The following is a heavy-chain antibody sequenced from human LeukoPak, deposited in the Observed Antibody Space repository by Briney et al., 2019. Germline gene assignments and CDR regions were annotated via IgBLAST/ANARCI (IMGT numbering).Heavy chain of an antibody. Sequence: GGSLRLSCAASEFTFSSYGMHWVRQAPGKGVEWVAVISYDGSNKYYADSVKGRFTISRDNSKNTLYLQMNSLRAEDTAVYYCAKEVFGVVIIGIDYWGQGTLVTVSS. CDR1: EFTFSSYG. CDR2: ISYDGSNK. CDR3: AKEVFGVVIIGIDY. J-gene: IGHJ4*02. V-gene: IGHV3-30*18. D-gene: IGHD3-3*01.